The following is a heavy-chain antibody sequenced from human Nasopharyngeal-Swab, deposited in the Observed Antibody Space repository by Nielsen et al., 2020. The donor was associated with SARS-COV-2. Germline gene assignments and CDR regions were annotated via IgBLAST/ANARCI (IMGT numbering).Heavy chain of an antibody. Sequence: SETLSLTCAVSGYSISSGYYWGWIRQPPGKGLEWIGSIYHSGSTYYNPSLKSRVTISVDTSKNQFSLKLSSVTAADTAVYHCARHFPLSGIGVVITTPQIYFDYWGQGTLVTVSS. CDR2: IYHSGST. CDR1: GYSISSGYY. D-gene: IGHD3-22*01. V-gene: IGHV4-38-2*01. CDR3: ARHFPLSGIGVVITTPQIYFDY. J-gene: IGHJ4*02.